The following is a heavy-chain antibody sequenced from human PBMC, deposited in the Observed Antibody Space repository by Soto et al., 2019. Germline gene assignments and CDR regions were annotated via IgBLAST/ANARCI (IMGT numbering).Heavy chain of an antibody. CDR1: GYTFSSHA. D-gene: IGHD7-27*01. CDR2: INAGNGNT. Sequence: GASVKVSCKASGYTFSSHARHWVRQAPGQRLEWMGWINAGNGNTKYSQKFQGRVTITRDTSASTAYMELSSLRSEDTAVYYCARVGMPNYYYYGMDVWGQGTTVTVSS. V-gene: IGHV1-3*01. J-gene: IGHJ6*02. CDR3: ARVGMPNYYYYGMDV.